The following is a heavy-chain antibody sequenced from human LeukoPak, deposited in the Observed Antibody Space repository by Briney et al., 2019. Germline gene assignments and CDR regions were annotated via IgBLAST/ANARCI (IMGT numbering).Heavy chain of an antibody. CDR2: IYPGDSDT. CDR1: GYSFTNYW. Sequence: GESLKISCKGSGYSFTNYWIGWVRQMPGKGLEWMGIIYPGDSDTRYSPSFQGQVTISADKSISTAYLQWSSLKASDTAMYYCARLGGSGSYSGYYFDYWGQGTLVTVSS. D-gene: IGHD3-10*01. J-gene: IGHJ4*02. V-gene: IGHV5-51*01. CDR3: ARLGGSGSYSGYYFDY.